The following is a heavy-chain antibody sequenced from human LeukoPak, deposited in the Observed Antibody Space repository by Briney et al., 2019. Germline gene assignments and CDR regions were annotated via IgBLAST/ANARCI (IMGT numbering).Heavy chain of an antibody. Sequence: GGSLRLSCADSGFTFPKFWMAWVRQAPGKGLEWVANIKEDGSEKYYVDSVKGRFTISKDNAKNSLYLQMNSLRAEDTAMYFCAREGNWNFDYWGQGTLVTDSS. J-gene: IGHJ4*02. CDR3: AREGNWNFDY. D-gene: IGHD1-1*01. CDR2: IKEDGSEK. V-gene: IGHV3-7*03. CDR1: GFTFPKFW.